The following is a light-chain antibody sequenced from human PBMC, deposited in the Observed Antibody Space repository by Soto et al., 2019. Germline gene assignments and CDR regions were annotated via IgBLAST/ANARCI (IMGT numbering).Light chain of an antibody. J-gene: IGKJ1*01. V-gene: IGKV3-20*01. CDR2: GAS. CDR1: QSVSSN. Sequence: EIVMTQSPATLSVSPGERATLSCRASQSVSSNLAWYQQKPGQAPRLLIYGASRRATGIPERFSGSGSGTDFTLTINRLEPEDFAVYYCQQYGSSPTFGLGTKVDIK. CDR3: QQYGSSPT.